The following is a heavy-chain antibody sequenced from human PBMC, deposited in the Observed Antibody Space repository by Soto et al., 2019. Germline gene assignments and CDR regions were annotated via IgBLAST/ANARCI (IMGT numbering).Heavy chain of an antibody. CDR3: ARDLRFWSGHRIYNWFDP. CDR1: GGSISSGGYY. Sequence: SETLSLTCTVSGGSISSGGYYWSWIRQHPGKGLEWIGYIYYSGSTYYNPSLKSRVTISVDTSKNQFSLKLSSVTAADTAVYYCARDLRFWSGHRIYNWFDPWGQGTLVTVSS. CDR2: IYYSGST. V-gene: IGHV4-31*03. D-gene: IGHD3-3*01. J-gene: IGHJ5*02.